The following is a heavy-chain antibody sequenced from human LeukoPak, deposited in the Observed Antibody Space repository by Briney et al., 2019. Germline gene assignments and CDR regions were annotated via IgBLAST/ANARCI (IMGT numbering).Heavy chain of an antibody. J-gene: IGHJ4*02. D-gene: IGHD3-3*01. CDR1: GYTFTSYY. CDR3: ARGIWSRAVSSYYFDC. V-gene: IGHV1-46*01. Sequence: GASVKVSCKASGYTFTSYYMHWVRQAPGQGLEWMGIINPSGGSTSYARKFQGRVTMTRDTSTNTVYMEVTSLRFEDTAVYYCARGIWSRAVSSYYFDCWGQGTTVIVSS. CDR2: INPSGGST.